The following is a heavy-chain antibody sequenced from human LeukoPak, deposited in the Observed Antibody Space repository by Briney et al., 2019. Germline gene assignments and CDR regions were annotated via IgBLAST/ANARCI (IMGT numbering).Heavy chain of an antibody. Sequence: SETLSLTYTVSGGSISSYYWSWIRQPPGKGPEWIGYIYYSGSTNYNPSLKSRVTISVDTSKNQFSLKLSSVTAADTAVYYCAREMVRGVHYAFDIWGQGTMVTVSS. V-gene: IGHV4-59*01. D-gene: IGHD3-10*01. CDR2: IYYSGST. CDR3: AREMVRGVHYAFDI. CDR1: GGSISSYY. J-gene: IGHJ3*02.